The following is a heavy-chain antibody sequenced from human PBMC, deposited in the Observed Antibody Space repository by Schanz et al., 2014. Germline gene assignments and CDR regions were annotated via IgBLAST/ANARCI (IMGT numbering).Heavy chain of an antibody. J-gene: IGHJ4*02. CDR3: ARGGYSSGWYDRDIAHFDY. D-gene: IGHD6-19*01. Sequence: QVQLVESGGGVVQPGRSLRLSCAASGITLSGYGLHWVRQAPGKGLEWVGFISFDGRNTGYAHSVKGRFTISRDNSKNTVNLQMNSLRAEDTAVYYCARGGYSSGWYDRDIAHFDYWGQGTLVTVSS. V-gene: IGHV3-30*03. CDR2: ISFDGRNT. CDR1: GITLSGYG.